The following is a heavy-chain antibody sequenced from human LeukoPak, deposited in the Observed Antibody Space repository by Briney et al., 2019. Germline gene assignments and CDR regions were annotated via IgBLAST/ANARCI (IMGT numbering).Heavy chain of an antibody. CDR2: IYPGDSDT. V-gene: IGHV5-51*01. CDR1: GYTFTSYW. CDR3: ARLRPYRDPRWFDP. J-gene: IGHJ5*02. D-gene: IGHD1-26*01. Sequence: GASVKVSCKASGYTFTSYWIGWVRQMPGKGLEWMGIIYPGDSDTRYSPSFQGQVTISADKSISTAYLQWSSLKASDTAMYYCARLRPYRDPRWFDPWGQGTLVTVSS.